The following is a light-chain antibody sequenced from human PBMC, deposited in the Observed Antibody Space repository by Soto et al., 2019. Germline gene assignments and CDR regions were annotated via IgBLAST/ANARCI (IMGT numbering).Light chain of an antibody. Sequence: DVVMTQSPLSLPVTLGQPASISCRSSQSLVYSDGNTYLNWFQQRPGQSPSRLIYKVSNRDSGVPGRISGSGSGPALPLKISRVEAEYVGVYYCMQGTHWLWTFGQGTKVEIK. CDR1: QSLVYSDGNTY. V-gene: IGKV2-30*01. J-gene: IGKJ1*01. CDR2: KVS. CDR3: MQGTHWLWT.